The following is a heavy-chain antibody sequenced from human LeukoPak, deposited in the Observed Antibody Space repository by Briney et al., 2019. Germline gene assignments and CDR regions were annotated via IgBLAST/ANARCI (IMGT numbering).Heavy chain of an antibody. CDR1: GGSISSYY. CDR3: ARLSRGGGDYGY. V-gene: IGHV4-59*08. Sequence: PSETLSLTCTVSGGSISSYYWSWIRQPAGKGLEWIGSIYHSGSTYYNPSLKSRVTISVDTSKNQFSLKLSSVTAADTAVYYCARLSRGGGDYGYWGEGTLVTVSS. CDR2: IYHSGST. J-gene: IGHJ4*02. D-gene: IGHD4-17*01.